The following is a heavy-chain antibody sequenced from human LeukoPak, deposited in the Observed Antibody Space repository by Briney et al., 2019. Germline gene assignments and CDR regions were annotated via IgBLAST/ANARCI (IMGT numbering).Heavy chain of an antibody. CDR1: GGSVTSGNYY. Sequence: KASQTLSLTCTVSGGSVTSGNYYWNWIRQPAGKGLEWIGRINTNGGASYNPSLKSRVTISIDASKNQFSLKLSSVTAADTAVYYCAREPPGYWGQGILVTVSS. CDR3: AREPPGY. J-gene: IGHJ4*02. V-gene: IGHV4-61*02. CDR2: INTNGGA.